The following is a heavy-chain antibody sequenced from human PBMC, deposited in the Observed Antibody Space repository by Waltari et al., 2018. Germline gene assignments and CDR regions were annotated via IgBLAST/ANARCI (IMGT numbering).Heavy chain of an antibody. CDR1: GGRINRTREA. CDR3: ARHGSSSSFSSYYYFLDV. CDR2: VDTSGTT. J-gene: IGHJ6*03. V-gene: IGHV4-61*02. Sequence: QVQLQEWGQGLGKTSKNRSRTGTVYGGRINRTREAGSGSRPPAGKGLQWIGRVDTSGTTNTNPTLKSRHTISLDTSKNQFSLKLSSGPAADTAVDYCARHGSSSSFSSYYYFLDVWGKGTTVIVSS. D-gene: IGHD6-13*01.